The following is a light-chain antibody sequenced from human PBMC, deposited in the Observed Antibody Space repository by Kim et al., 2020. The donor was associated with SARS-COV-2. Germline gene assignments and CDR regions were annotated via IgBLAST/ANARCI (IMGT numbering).Light chain of an antibody. CDR1: QSVSSN. Sequence: EIVMTQSPATLSVSPGERATLSCRASQSVSSNLAWYQQKPGQAPRLLIYGASTRDTGIPARFSGSGSGTEFTLTISSLQSEDFAVCYCPQYNTWTPGFGGGTKLEL. V-gene: IGKV3-15*01. CDR3: PQYNTWTPG. J-gene: IGKJ4*01. CDR2: GAS.